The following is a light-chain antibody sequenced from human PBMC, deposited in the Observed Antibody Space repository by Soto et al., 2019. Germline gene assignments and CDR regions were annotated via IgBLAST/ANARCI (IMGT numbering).Light chain of an antibody. CDR2: AAS. CDR3: QKSYSTPPWT. V-gene: IGKV1-39*01. J-gene: IGKJ1*01. CDR1: QSISSY. Sequence: DIQMTQSPSSLSASVGDRVTITCRASQSISSYLNWYQQKPGKAPKLLIYAASSLQSGVPSRFSGSGSGPDFTLNISSLPPQDFATYYCQKSYSTPPWTFGQGRKVDIK.